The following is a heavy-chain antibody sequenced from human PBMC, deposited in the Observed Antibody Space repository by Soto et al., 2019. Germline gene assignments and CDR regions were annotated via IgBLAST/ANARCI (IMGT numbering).Heavy chain of an antibody. D-gene: IGHD6-19*01. CDR3: AGSGWYLGYYFDY. J-gene: IGHJ4*02. V-gene: IGHV3-23*01. CDR2: ISGSGGST. Sequence: GGSLRLSCAASGFTFSSYAMSWVRQAPGKGLEWVSAISGSGGSTYYAHSVKGRFTISRDNSKNTLYLQMNSLRAEDTAVYYCAGSGWYLGYYFDYWGQGTLVTVSS. CDR1: GFTFSSYA.